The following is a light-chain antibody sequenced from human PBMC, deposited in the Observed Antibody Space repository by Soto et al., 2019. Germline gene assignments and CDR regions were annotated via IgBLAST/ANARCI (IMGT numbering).Light chain of an antibody. Sequence: EIVMTQSPATLSVSPRERATLSCRASQSVSSNLAWYQQNPGQAPRLLIYGASTRATGIPARFSGSGSGTEFTLTISNLQSEDFAVYYCQQYNNWPPITFGQGTKLEIK. V-gene: IGKV3-15*01. J-gene: IGKJ2*01. CDR2: GAS. CDR3: QQYNNWPPIT. CDR1: QSVSSN.